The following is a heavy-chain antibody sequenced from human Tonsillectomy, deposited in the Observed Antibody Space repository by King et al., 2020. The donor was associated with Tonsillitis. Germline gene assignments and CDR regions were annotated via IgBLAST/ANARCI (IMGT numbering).Heavy chain of an antibody. J-gene: IGHJ4*02. V-gene: IGHV4-4*07. Sequence: VQLQESGPGLVKPSETLSRTCTVSGGSISSYYWSWIRQPAGKGLEWVGRIYTSGSTNYNPSLKSLVTMSVDTSKNQFSLKLRSVTAADTAVYYCARSISGSYPEYFDYWGQGTLVTVSS. D-gene: IGHD1-26*01. CDR1: GGSISSYY. CDR2: IYTSGST. CDR3: ARSISGSYPEYFDY.